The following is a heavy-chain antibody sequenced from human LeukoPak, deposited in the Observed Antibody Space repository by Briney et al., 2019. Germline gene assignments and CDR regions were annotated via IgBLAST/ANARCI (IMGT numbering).Heavy chain of an antibody. Sequence: PGGSLRLSCAASGFTFSSYAMSWVRQAPGKGLEWVSSVSESGGSPYYADSVKGRFTISRDNSKNTLYLQVNSLRAEDTAVYYWANDGPYCGGDCYFGDAFDIWGQGTMVTVSS. J-gene: IGHJ3*02. D-gene: IGHD2-21*02. CDR1: GFTFSSYA. CDR2: VSESGGSP. CDR3: ANDGPYCGGDCYFGDAFDI. V-gene: IGHV3-23*01.